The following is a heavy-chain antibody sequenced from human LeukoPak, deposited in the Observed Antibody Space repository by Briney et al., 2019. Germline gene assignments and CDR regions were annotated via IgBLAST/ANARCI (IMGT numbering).Heavy chain of an antibody. V-gene: IGHV3-21*01. D-gene: IGHD4-17*01. Sequence: GSLKLSCAASGFTFSNYSMNWVLQAPGKGLEWVSSISSSSSYIYYADSVKGRFTISRDNAKNSLYLQMNSLRAEDTAVYYCARDRDSGDYTAAPGDYWGQGTLVTVSS. J-gene: IGHJ4*02. CDR2: ISSSSSYI. CDR1: GFTFSNYS. CDR3: ARDRDSGDYTAAPGDY.